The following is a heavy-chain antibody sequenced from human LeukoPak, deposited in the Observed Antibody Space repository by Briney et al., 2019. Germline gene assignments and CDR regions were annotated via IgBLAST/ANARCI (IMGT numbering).Heavy chain of an antibody. CDR1: GFTFSNYG. CDR3: ARDVYGSGSYYRGAFDI. D-gene: IGHD3-10*01. Sequence: PGGSLRLSCVASGFTFSNYGMHWVRQAPGKGLEWVTFIRYDGGQTYYADSVKGRFTVSRDNSENTLYLQMNNLRAEDTSVYYCARDVYGSGSYYRGAFDIWGQGTMVTASS. J-gene: IGHJ3*02. CDR2: IRYDGGQT. V-gene: IGHV3-30*02.